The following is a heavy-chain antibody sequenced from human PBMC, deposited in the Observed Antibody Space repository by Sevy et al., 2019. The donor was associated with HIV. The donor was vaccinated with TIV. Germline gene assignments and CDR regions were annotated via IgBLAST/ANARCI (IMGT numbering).Heavy chain of an antibody. CDR1: GYTFTGDY. V-gene: IGHV1-2*06. D-gene: IGHD1-7*01. CDR3: ARDGGGGTTNSGMDV. J-gene: IGHJ6*02. Sequence: ASVKVSCKASGYTFTGDYLHWVRQAPGQGLEWMGRVYPNSGGTNYARKFQGRITMTRDTSISTAYIELNRLKFDDTAVYYCARDGGGGTTNSGMDVWGQGTTVTVSS. CDR2: VYPNSGGT.